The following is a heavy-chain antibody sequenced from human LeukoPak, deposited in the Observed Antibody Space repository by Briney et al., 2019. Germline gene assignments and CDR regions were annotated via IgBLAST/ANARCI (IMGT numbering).Heavy chain of an antibody. Sequence: SETLSLTCSVSGGSITSHYWTWIRQAPGKGLEWIGCKFHSGRTFYNPSLKSRVTMSVDTTKKQFSLKLSSVTAADTAVYYCARDRLRSFSSSSIWFDPWGQGTLVTVSS. V-gene: IGHV4-59*11. J-gene: IGHJ5*02. CDR2: KFHSGRT. D-gene: IGHD6-6*01. CDR1: GGSITSHY. CDR3: ARDRLRSFSSSSIWFDP.